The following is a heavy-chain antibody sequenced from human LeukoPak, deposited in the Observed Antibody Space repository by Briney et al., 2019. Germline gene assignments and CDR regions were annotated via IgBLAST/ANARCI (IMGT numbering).Heavy chain of an antibody. D-gene: IGHD2-2*01. CDR2: INPNDGDT. V-gene: IGHV1-2*02. J-gene: IGHJ4*02. CDR1: GYTFTDYY. CDR3: ARANFLYCSSSTCLFDY. Sequence: ASVKVSCKASGYTFTDYYMHWVRQAPGQGFEWMGWINPNDGDTNYAQKFQGRVTMTRDRSISTAHMEVSRLRSDDTAVYYCARANFLYCSSSTCLFDYGGQGTLVTVSS.